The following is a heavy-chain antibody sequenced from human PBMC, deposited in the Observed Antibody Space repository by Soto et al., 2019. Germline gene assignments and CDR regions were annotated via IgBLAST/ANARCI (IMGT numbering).Heavy chain of an antibody. Sequence: QVQLQESGPGLVKPSQTLSLTCTVSGGSISSGDYYWSWIRQPPGKGLEWIGYIYYSGSTYYNPSLTGRVTLSVHTSKDPSSLNRSSVTPAATAVYYGAAVRDCGDYAYFDLWGRGTLVAVSS. CDR3: AAVRDCGDYAYFDL. D-gene: IGHD4-17*01. CDR1: GGSISSGDYY. J-gene: IGHJ2*01. CDR2: IYYSGST. V-gene: IGHV4-30-4*01.